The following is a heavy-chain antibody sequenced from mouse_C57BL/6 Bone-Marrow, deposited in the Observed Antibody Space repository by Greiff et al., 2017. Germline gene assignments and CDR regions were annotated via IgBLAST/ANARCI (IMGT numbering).Heavy chain of an antibody. CDR2: ISSGSSTI. V-gene: IGHV5-17*01. CDR3: AGGRLRRACDS. CDR1: GFTFSDYG. D-gene: IGHD2-4*01. Sequence: EVQLVESGGGLVKPGGSLKLSCAASGFTFSDYGMHWVRQAPEKGLEWVAYISSGSSTIYSADKVKGRFPLSRDNAKNTLFLQMTSLRSEDTAMYYCAGGRLRRACDSWGQGTALTVTS. J-gene: IGHJ2*01.